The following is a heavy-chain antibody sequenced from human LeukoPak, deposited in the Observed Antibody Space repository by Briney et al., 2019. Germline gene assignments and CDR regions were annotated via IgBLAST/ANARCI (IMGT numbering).Heavy chain of an antibody. D-gene: IGHD3-10*01. CDR3: ARGRRAMVRGGITFYYYMDV. J-gene: IGHJ6*03. Sequence: ASVKVSCKASGYTFTRYDINWVRQATGQGLEWMGWMNPNSGNTGYAQKFQGRVTMTRSTSISTAYMELSSLRSEDTAVYYCARGRRAMVRGGITFYYYMDVWGKGTTVTVSS. CDR2: MNPNSGNT. CDR1: GYTFTRYD. V-gene: IGHV1-8*01.